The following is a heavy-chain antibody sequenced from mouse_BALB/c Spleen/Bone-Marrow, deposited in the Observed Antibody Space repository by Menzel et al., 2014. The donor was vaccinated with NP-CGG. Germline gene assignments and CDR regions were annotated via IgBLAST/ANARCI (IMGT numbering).Heavy chain of an antibody. CDR1: GYSFTGYF. CDR2: INPYNGDT. Sequence: EVQVKESGPELVKPGASVKISCKASGYSFTGYFMNWVKQSHGKSLEWIGRINPYNGDTFYNQKFKGKATLTVDKSSSTAHMELLSLTSEDSAVYYCGRGDDYDGDFDRWGQGTTLTVSS. CDR3: GRGDDYDGDFDR. J-gene: IGHJ2*01. V-gene: IGHV1-37*01. D-gene: IGHD2-4*01.